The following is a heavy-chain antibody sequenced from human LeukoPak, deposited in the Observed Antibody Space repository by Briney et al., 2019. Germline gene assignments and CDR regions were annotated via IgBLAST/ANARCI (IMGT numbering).Heavy chain of an antibody. CDR2: INPNSGGT. CDR3: ARVPGDYDFWSGSRPYYFDY. D-gene: IGHD3-3*01. Sequence: VASVKVSCKASGYTFTGYYMHWVRQAPGQGLEWMGWINPNSGGTNYAQKFQGRVTMTRDTSISTAYMELSRLRSDDTAVYYCARVPGDYDFWSGSRPYYFDYWGQGTLVTVSS. J-gene: IGHJ4*02. V-gene: IGHV1-2*02. CDR1: GYTFTGYY.